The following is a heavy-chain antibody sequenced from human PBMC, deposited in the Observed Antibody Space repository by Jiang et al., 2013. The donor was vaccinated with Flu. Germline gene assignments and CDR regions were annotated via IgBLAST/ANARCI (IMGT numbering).Heavy chain of an antibody. J-gene: IGHJ4*02. D-gene: IGHD6-19*01. CDR3: ASTAVAGTGAELDY. V-gene: IGHV4-59*01. CDR2: SITVEH. CDR1: SISSYY. Sequence: SISSYYWSWIRQPHGRDWSGLGISITVEHQLQPSLKSRVTISVDTSKNQFSLKLNSVTAADTAVYYCASTAVAGTGAELDYWGQGTLVTVSS.